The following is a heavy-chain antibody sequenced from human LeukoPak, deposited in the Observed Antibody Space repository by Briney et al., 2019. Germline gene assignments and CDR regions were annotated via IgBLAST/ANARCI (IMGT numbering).Heavy chain of an antibody. CDR2: IGGDGRST. CDR3: TRRVGGTPDY. V-gene: IGHV3-23*01. CDR1: GFTFTNHA. J-gene: IGHJ4*02. D-gene: IGHD1-26*01. Sequence: PGGSLRLSCAASGFTFTNHAMTWVRQAPGEGLEGVSPIGGDGRSTDYADSVKGRFTISRDNSKNTLYPQMNSLRAEDTALYYCTRRVGGTPDYWGLGTLVTVSS.